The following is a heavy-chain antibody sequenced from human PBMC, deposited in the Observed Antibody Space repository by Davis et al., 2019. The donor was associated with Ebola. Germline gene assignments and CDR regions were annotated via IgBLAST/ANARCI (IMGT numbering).Heavy chain of an antibody. Sequence: MPSETLSLTCTVSGGSISSYYWSWIRQPPGKGLEWIGYIYYSGSTNYNPSLKSRVTISVDTSKNQFSLKLSSVTAADTAVYYCARAGVGATTSYFDYWGQGTLVTVSS. J-gene: IGHJ4*02. CDR3: ARAGVGATTSYFDY. CDR2: IYYSGST. CDR1: GGSISSYY. D-gene: IGHD1-26*01. V-gene: IGHV4-59*01.